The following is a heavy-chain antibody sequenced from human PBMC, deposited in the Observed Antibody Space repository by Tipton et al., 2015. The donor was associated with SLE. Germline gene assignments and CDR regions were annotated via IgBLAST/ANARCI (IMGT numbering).Heavy chain of an antibody. CDR2: IRSKVYGGTS. CDR1: GFIFGDYA. J-gene: IGHJ4*02. Sequence: SLRLSCTAPGFIFGDYAMSWFRQAPGKGLEWVGFIRSKVYGGTSEYAASVKGRFSISIDDSKRIAYLQMNSLKTEDTAVYYCARGARGPDYWGQGTLVTVSS. D-gene: IGHD6-6*01. V-gene: IGHV3-49*03. CDR3: ARGARGPDY.